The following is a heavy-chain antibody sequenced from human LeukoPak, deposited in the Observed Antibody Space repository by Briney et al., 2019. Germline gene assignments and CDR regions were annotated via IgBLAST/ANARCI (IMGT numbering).Heavy chain of an antibody. D-gene: IGHD4-17*01. CDR1: GFTFSSYG. V-gene: IGHV3-30*18. Sequence: GRSLRLSCAASGFTFSSYGMHWVRQASGKGLEWVAVISYDGSNKYYADSVKGRFTISRDNSKNTLYLQMNSLRAEDTAVYYCAKLTSRNGDSFDYWGQGTLVTVSS. CDR2: ISYDGSNK. J-gene: IGHJ4*02. CDR3: AKLTSRNGDSFDY.